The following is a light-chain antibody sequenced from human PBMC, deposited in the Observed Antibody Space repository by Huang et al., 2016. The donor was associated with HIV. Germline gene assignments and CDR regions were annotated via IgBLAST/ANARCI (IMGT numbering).Light chain of an antibody. CDR1: QIIGTY. J-gene: IGKJ4*01. CDR3: QQRSNWPLT. CDR2: DAS. V-gene: IGKV3-11*01. Sequence: EIVLTQSPVTLSLSPGGIATLSCRARQIIGTYLAWYQQRPGQAASLLIYDASNRATGIPAMFSGSGSGTDFTLTIISLDPEDFAVYYCQQRSNWPLTFGGGTKVEIK.